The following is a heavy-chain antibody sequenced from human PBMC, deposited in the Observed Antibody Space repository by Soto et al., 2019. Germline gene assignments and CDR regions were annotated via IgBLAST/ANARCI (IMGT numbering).Heavy chain of an antibody. D-gene: IGHD3-16*01. V-gene: IGHV4-59*08. CDR1: GGSISGHY. Sequence: QVQLQESGPGLVKPSETLSLSCRVAGGSISGHYWSWVRQTPGKGLEWIGYMYYSGSTNYNPSLKSRVTIWVDTSKNHFSLRLTSVTAADTAVYYCARGPYYDLIWNYYYMDVWGKGTTVTVSS. J-gene: IGHJ6*03. CDR2: MYYSGST. CDR3: ARGPYYDLIWNYYYMDV.